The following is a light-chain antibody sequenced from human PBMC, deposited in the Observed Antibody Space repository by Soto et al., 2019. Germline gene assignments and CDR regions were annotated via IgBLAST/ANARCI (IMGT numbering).Light chain of an antibody. V-gene: IGKV3-20*01. CDR2: GAS. J-gene: IGKJ1*01. CDR3: QQYDTSPRT. CDR1: QSVSSSY. Sequence: EIVMTQSPATLSVYPGERATLSCRASQSVSSSYLAWNQQKPGQAPRLLIYGASSRAAGIPDRFSGSGSGTDFTLTISRLEPEDFAVYYCQQYDTSPRTFGQGTKVDIK.